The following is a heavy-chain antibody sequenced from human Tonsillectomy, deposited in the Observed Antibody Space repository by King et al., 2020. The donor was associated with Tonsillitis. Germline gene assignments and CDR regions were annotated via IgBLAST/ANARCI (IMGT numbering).Heavy chain of an antibody. Sequence: QLVQSGAEVKKPGASVKVSCKASGYSFINYDINWVRQATGQGLEWMGWMNPNSGNADYAQKFQGRVTMTRNTSISTVYLELSSLRSEDTAVYYCARGNGYCTRTSCYGEYYYMDVWGKGTTVTVSS. CDR2: MNPNSGNA. V-gene: IGHV1-8*01. J-gene: IGHJ6*03. CDR3: ARGNGYCTRTSCYGEYYYMDV. CDR1: GYSFINYD. D-gene: IGHD2-2*03.